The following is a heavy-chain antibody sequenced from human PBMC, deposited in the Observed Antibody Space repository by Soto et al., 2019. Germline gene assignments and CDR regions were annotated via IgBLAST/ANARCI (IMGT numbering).Heavy chain of an antibody. J-gene: IGHJ4*02. Sequence: SVKVSCKASGGTFSSYAISWVRQAPGQGLEWMGGIIPFFGTANYAQKFQGRVTITADESTSTAYMELSSLRSEDTAVYYCARDAPVGYCSSNSCYAHFDYWGQGTLVTVSS. CDR1: GGTFSSYA. V-gene: IGHV1-69*13. CDR2: IIPFFGTA. D-gene: IGHD2-2*01. CDR3: ARDAPVGYCSSNSCYAHFDY.